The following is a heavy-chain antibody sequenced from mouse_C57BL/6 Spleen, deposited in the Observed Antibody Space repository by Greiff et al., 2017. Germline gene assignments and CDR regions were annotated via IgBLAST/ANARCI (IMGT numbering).Heavy chain of an antibody. J-gene: IGHJ1*03. CDR3: ARGGTGYFEV. CDR2: IYPGSGST. D-gene: IGHD3-3*01. CDR1: GYTFTSYW. Sequence: QVQLQQPGAELVKPGASVKMSCKASGYTFTSYWITWVKQRPGQGLEWIGDIYPGSGSTNYNEKFTSKATLTVDTSSSTAYMQLSSLTSEDSAVYYCARGGTGYFEVWGTGTTVTVSS. V-gene: IGHV1-55*01.